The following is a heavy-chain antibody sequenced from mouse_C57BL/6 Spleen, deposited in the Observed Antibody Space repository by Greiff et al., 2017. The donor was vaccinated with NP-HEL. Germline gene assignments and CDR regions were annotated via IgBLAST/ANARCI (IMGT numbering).Heavy chain of an antibody. V-gene: IGHV1-81*01. Sequence: QVQLQQSGAELARPGASVKLSCKASGYTFTSSGISWVKQRTGQGLEWIGEIYPRSGNTYYNEKFKGKATLTADKSSSTAYMELRSLTSEDSAVYFCARWDSEYFDVWGTGTTVTVSS. J-gene: IGHJ1*03. D-gene: IGHD4-1*01. CDR2: IYPRSGNT. CDR3: ARWDSEYFDV. CDR1: GYTFTSSG.